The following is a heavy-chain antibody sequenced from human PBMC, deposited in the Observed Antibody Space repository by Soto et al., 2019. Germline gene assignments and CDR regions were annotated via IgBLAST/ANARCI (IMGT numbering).Heavy chain of an antibody. Sequence: EVQLVESGGGLVQPGGSLRLSCAASGFTFSSYDMHWVRQATGKGLEWVSAIGTAGDTYYPGSVKGRFTISRENAKNSLYLQMNSLRAEDTAVYYCARGYGDYGTFAYWGQGTLVTVSS. V-gene: IGHV3-13*01. D-gene: IGHD4-17*01. CDR2: IGTAGDT. CDR1: GFTFSSYD. CDR3: ARGYGDYGTFAY. J-gene: IGHJ4*02.